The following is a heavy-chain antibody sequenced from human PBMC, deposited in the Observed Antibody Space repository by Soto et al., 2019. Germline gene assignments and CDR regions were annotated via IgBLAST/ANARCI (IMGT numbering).Heavy chain of an antibody. D-gene: IGHD1-1*01. CDR1: GFTFSSYG. J-gene: IGHJ3*02. V-gene: IGHV3-30*18. CDR3: AKDRGKGQNWYDAFEI. CDR2: ISYDGSNR. Sequence: GGSLRLSCAASGFTFSSYGMHWVRQAPGKGLEWVAVISYDGSNRYYADSVKGRFTIARDNSKNTLYLQMNSLRAEDTAVYYCAKDRGKGQNWYDAFEIWGQGTMVTVSS.